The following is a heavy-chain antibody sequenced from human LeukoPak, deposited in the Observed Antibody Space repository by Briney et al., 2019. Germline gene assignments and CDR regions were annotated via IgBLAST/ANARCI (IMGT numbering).Heavy chain of an antibody. V-gene: IGHV4-61*01. J-gene: IGHJ4*02. CDR1: GGSVSSGSYY. CDR3: ARGISSGWSRAVGY. Sequence: SETLSLTCTVSGGSVSSGSYYWSWIRQPPGKGLEWIGYIYYSGSTNYNPSLKSRVTISVDTSKNQYSLKLSSVTAADTAVYYCARGISSGWSRAVGYWGQGTLVTVSS. CDR2: IYYSGST. D-gene: IGHD6-19*01.